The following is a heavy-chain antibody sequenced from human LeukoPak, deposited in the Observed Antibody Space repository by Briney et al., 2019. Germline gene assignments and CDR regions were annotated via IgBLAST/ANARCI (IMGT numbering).Heavy chain of an antibody. CDR3: ASTADIVVVPAAPGI. V-gene: IGHV3-21*01. CDR2: ISSSSSYI. J-gene: IGHJ3*02. Sequence: GGSLRLSCAASGFTFSGYSMNWVRQAPGKGLEWVSSISSSSSYIYYADSVKGRFTISRDNAKNSLYLQMNSLRAEDTAVYYCASTADIVVVPAAPGIWGQGTMVTVSS. D-gene: IGHD2-2*01. CDR1: GFTFSGYS.